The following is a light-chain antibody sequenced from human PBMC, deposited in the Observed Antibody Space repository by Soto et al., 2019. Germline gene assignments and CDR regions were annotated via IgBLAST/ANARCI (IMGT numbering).Light chain of an antibody. CDR1: QSISNL. Sequence: DIQMTQSPSTLSASVGDRVTITCRASQSISNLLAWYQQKPGRAPTLLIYKASTLESGVPSRFSGRGSGTEFSLTFSSLQPDDSATYYCQQYNSYPLTFGQGTRLELK. J-gene: IGKJ5*01. CDR3: QQYNSYPLT. V-gene: IGKV1-5*03. CDR2: KAS.